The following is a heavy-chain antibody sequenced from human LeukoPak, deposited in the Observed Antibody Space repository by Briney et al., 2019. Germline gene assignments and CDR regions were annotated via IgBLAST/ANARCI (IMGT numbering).Heavy chain of an antibody. CDR2: ISSSSSTM. J-gene: IGHJ3*02. V-gene: IGHV3-48*02. CDR3: AEVRSSSSDI. CDR1: GFTFSSYS. Sequence: GRSLRLSCAASGFTFSSYSMNWVRQAPGKGLEWVSYISSSSSTMYYADSVKGRFTISRDNAKNSLYLQMNSLRDEDTAVYYCAEVRSSSSDIWGQGTMVTVSS. D-gene: IGHD3-10*01.